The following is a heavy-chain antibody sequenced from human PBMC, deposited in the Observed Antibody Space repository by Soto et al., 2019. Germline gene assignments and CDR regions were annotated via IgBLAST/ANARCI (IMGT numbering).Heavy chain of an antibody. J-gene: IGHJ6*02. V-gene: IGHV3-15*01. Sequence: EVQLVESGGGLVKPGGSLRLSCAASGFTFSNAWMSWVRQAPGKGLEWVGRIKSKTDGGTTDYAAPVKGRFTISRDDSKNTLYLQMNSLKTEDTAVYYCTTDPDYYGSETYGMDVWGQGTTVTVSS. CDR3: TTDPDYYGSETYGMDV. CDR2: IKSKTDGGTT. CDR1: GFTFSNAW. D-gene: IGHD3-10*01.